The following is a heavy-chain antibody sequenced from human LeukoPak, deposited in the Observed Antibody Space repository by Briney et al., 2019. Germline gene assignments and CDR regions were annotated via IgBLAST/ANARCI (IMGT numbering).Heavy chain of an antibody. CDR1: GFTFSSYE. CDR3: ARDQAGRHSDY. J-gene: IGHJ4*02. CDR2: ISSSGSTI. D-gene: IGHD6-13*01. V-gene: IGHV3-48*03. Sequence: PGGSLRLSCAASGFTFSSYEMNWVRQAPGKGLEWVSYISSSGSTIYYADSVKGRFTISRDNAKNSLYLQMNSLRAEDSAVYYCARDQAGRHSDYWGQGTLVTVPS.